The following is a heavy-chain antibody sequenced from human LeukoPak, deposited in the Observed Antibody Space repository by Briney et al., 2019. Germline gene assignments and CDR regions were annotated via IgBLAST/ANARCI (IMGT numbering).Heavy chain of an antibody. D-gene: IGHD4-17*01. CDR1: AFTFSTYT. CDR3: ARDYGDYGGYYGLDV. V-gene: IGHV3-30*04. CDR2: ISNDGRNK. J-gene: IGHJ6*02. Sequence: GGSLRLSCAASAFTFSTYTMHWVRQAPGKGLEWVAIISNDGRNKYYADSVKGRFTTSRDNSKNTLYLQMNSLRAEDTAVYYCARDYGDYGGYYGLDVWGQGTPVTVSS.